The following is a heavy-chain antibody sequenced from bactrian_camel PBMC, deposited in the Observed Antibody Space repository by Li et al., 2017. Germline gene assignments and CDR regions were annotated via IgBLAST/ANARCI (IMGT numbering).Heavy chain of an antibody. Sequence: QVQLVESGGGSAQAGGSLRLSCTASGDTSSEICLGWFRQAPGKEREGVAAVYTSGGAPYYADSVKGRFTISRDNAKNTLYLIMNSLKPEDTAMYYCAANLWVDSLMLASATCATAQAEYNYWGQGTQVTVS. CDR1: GDTSSEIC. CDR2: VYTSGGAP. V-gene: IGHV3S54*01. CDR3: AANLWVDSLMLASATCATAQAEYNY. D-gene: IGHD3*01. J-gene: IGHJ4*01.